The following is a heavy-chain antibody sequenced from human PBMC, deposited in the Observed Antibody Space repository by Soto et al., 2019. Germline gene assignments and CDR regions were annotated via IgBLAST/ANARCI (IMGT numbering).Heavy chain of an antibody. V-gene: IGHV4-59*04. Sequence: SETLSLTCTVSCGSISSYYWSWIRQPPGKGLEWIAYIHYSGSTYYNSSLKSRVTMSVDTAKNQFSLKVSSVTAADTAVYYCARSAKGLGNFDYWGQGTLVTVSS. CDR2: IHYSGST. CDR1: CGSISSYY. J-gene: IGHJ4*02. CDR3: ARSAKGLGNFDY. D-gene: IGHD1-26*01.